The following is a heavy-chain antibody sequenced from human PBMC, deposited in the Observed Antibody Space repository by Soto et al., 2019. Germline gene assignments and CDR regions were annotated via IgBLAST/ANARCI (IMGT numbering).Heavy chain of an antibody. J-gene: IGHJ4*02. CDR3: ARRDILTGYHFDY. D-gene: IGHD3-9*01. CDR1: GGSFSGYY. V-gene: IGHV4-34*01. Sequence: SETLSLTCAVYGGSFSGYYWSWIRQPPGKGLEWIGEINHSGSTNYNPSLKSRVTISVDTSKNQFSLKLSSVTAADTAVYYCARRDILTGYHFDYWGQGTLVTVSS. CDR2: INHSGST.